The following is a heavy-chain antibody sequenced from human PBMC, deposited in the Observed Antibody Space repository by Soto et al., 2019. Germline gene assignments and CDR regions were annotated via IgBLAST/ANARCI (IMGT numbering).Heavy chain of an antibody. CDR2: IYPGDSDT. D-gene: IGHD3-9*01. Sequence: GESLKISCKGSGYSFTSYWIGWVRQMPGKGLEWVGIIYPGDSDTRYSPSFQGQVTISADKSISTAYLQWSSLKASDTAMYYRAINYDILTGYIGPDAFDIWGQGTMVTVSS. CDR1: GYSFTSYW. V-gene: IGHV5-51*01. J-gene: IGHJ3*02. CDR3: AINYDILTGYIGPDAFDI.